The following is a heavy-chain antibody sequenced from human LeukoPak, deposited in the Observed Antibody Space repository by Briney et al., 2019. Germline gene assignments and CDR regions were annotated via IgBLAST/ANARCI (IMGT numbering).Heavy chain of an antibody. Sequence: GGSLRLSCAASAFSFSVSPMHWVRQASGKGLEWVGHIRSKTNNYATAYTASVKGRFTISRDDSKNTAYLQMNSLKTEDTAVYYCTRLVGGGTFDYWSQGTLVTVSS. CDR2: IRSKTNNYAT. CDR1: AFSFSVSP. J-gene: IGHJ4*02. D-gene: IGHD1-26*01. V-gene: IGHV3-73*01. CDR3: TRLVGGGTFDY.